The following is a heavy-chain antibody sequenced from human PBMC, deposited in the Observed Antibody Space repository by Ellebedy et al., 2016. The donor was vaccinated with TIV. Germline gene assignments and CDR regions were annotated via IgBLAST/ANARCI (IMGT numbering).Heavy chain of an antibody. D-gene: IGHD2-2*01. CDR2: IIPIFGTA. V-gene: IGHV1-69*13. J-gene: IGHJ4*02. CDR3: ARGSSTSSFGWYYFDY. CDR1: GGTFSSYA. Sequence: SVKVSCXASGGTFSSYAISWVRQAPGQGLEWMGGIIPIFGTANYAQKFQGRVTITADESTSTAYMELSSLRSEDTAVYYCARGSSTSSFGWYYFDYWGQGTLVTVSS.